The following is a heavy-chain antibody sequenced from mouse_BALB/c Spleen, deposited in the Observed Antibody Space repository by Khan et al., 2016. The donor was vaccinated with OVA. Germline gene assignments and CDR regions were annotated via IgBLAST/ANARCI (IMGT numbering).Heavy chain of an antibody. CDR2: IYPGDGRT. V-gene: IGHV1S56*01. Sequence: QVQLKQSGPEVVKPGASVKMSCKASGYTFIRNYVHWVKQRPGQGLDWIGWIYPGDGRTKYNEKFKGKTTLTADNSSTIAYMLLSSLTSEDSAIYFCALSYDGSYWYFDVWGAGTTVTVSS. CDR1: GYTFIRNY. D-gene: IGHD1-1*01. CDR3: ALSYDGSYWYFDV. J-gene: IGHJ1*01.